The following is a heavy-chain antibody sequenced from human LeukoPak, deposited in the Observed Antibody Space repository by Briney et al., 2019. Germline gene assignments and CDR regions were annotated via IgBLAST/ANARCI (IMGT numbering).Heavy chain of an antibody. CDR2: ISSSGSTI. CDR3: ARAALVVTPPQYYYYYMDV. D-gene: IGHD2-21*02. Sequence: GGALRLSCAASGFSFSVDYISWIRHAPGKGLEWVSYISSSGSTIYYADSVKGRFTISRDNAKNSLYLQMNSLRAEDTAVYYCARAALVVTPPQYYYYYMDVWGKGTTVTVSS. CDR1: GFSFSVDY. J-gene: IGHJ6*03. V-gene: IGHV3-11*01.